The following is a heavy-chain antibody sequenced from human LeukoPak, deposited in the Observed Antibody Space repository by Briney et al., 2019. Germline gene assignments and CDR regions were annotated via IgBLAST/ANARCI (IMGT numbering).Heavy chain of an antibody. Sequence: GGSLRLSCKASGFTFSSYWMTWVRQAPGTGLEWVATIKPDGSEIHYVDSVEGRFTISRNNARTSLYLQMNTLTAEAAALYYCVKGGTTEGPPPIGRLDRWGQGTLVTVSS. CDR3: VKGGTTEGPPPIGRLDR. CDR1: GFTFSSYW. D-gene: IGHD2-2*02. CDR2: IKPDGSEI. V-gene: IGHV3-7*01. J-gene: IGHJ5*02.